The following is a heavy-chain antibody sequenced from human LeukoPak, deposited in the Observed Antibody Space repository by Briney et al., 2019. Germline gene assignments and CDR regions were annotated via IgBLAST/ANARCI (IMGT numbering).Heavy chain of an antibody. D-gene: IGHD3-10*01. Sequence: GASVKVSCKASGGTFSSYAISWVRQAPGQGLEWMGRIIPILGIANYAQKFQGRVTITADKSTSTAYMELSSLRSEDTAVYYCAGGLWFGELSTNWFDPWGQGTLVTVPS. CDR3: AGGLWFGELSTNWFDP. V-gene: IGHV1-69*04. J-gene: IGHJ5*02. CDR1: GGTFSSYA. CDR2: IIPILGIA.